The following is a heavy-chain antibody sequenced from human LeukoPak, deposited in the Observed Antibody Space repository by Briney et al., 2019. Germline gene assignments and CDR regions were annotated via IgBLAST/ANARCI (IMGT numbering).Heavy chain of an antibody. Sequence: SETLSLTCAVYGGSFSGDYWSWIRQPPGKGLEWIGEINHSGSTNYNPSLKSRVTISVDTSKNQFSLKLSSVTAADTAVYYCARISLGLEVHREYWGQGILVTVSS. J-gene: IGHJ4*02. D-gene: IGHD1-7*01. CDR1: GGSFSGDY. V-gene: IGHV4-34*01. CDR3: ARISLGLEVHREY. CDR2: INHSGST.